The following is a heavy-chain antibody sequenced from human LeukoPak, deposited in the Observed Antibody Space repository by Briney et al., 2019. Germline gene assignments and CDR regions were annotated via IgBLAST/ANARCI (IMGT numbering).Heavy chain of an antibody. CDR3: AKGVVVVAASYYYMAV. CDR2: TTGSGGSS. CDR1: GFTFTGYA. J-gene: IGHJ6*03. D-gene: IGHD2-15*01. Sequence: PGGSLRLSCAASGFTFTGYAMTWVRQAPGKWLEWVSTTTGSGGSSYYADSVMGRFTISRDNSKNTLFLQMNGLRAEDTAVYYCAKGVVVVAASYYYMAVWGKGTAVTVSS. V-gene: IGHV3-23*01.